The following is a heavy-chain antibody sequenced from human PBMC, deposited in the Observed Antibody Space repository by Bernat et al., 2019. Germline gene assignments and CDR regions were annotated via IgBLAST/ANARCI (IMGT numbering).Heavy chain of an antibody. Sequence: QVQLQQWGAGLLKPSETLSLTCAVYGGSFSGYYWSWIRQPPGKGLEWIGEINHSGSTNYNPSLKSRVTISVDTSKNQFSLKLSSVTAADTAVYYCARGSGYCSGGSCYSQWFDPWGQGTLVTVSS. J-gene: IGHJ5*02. V-gene: IGHV4-34*01. CDR3: ARGSGYCSGGSCYSQWFDP. D-gene: IGHD2-15*01. CDR2: INHSGST. CDR1: GGSFSGYY.